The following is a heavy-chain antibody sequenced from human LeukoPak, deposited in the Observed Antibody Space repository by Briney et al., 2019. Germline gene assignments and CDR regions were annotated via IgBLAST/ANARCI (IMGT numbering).Heavy chain of an antibody. CDR1: GFTLSRFA. D-gene: IGHD5-12*01. J-gene: IGHJ4*02. V-gene: IGHV3-23*01. CDR2: VSGSGGST. CDR3: AKGGPLQWLRFDY. Sequence: GFLRLSRAASGFTLSRFALGWVRQASGEGLELVSAVSGSGGSTYYADSVKGRFTISRDNSKNTLYLQMNSLRAEDTALYYCAKGGPLQWLRFDYWGQGTLVTVSS.